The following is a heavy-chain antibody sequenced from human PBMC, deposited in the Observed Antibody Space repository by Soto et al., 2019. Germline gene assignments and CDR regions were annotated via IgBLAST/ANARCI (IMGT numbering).Heavy chain of an antibody. V-gene: IGHV4-39*07. CDR1: GGSISSSSYY. CDR2: IYYSGST. CDR3: ARDQGIAARYHWFDP. Sequence: PSETLSLTCTVSGGSISSSSYYWGWIRQPPGKGLEWIGSIYYSGSTYYNPSLKSRVTISVDTSKNQFSLKLSSVTAADTAVYYCARDQGIAARYHWFDPWGQGTLVTVSS. D-gene: IGHD6-13*01. J-gene: IGHJ5*02.